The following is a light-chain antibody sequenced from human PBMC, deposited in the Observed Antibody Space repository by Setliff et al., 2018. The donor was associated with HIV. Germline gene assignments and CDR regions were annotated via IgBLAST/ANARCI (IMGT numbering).Light chain of an antibody. CDR1: SSDVGGYNY. CDR2: DVS. V-gene: IGLV2-14*03. J-gene: IGLJ1*01. CDR3: SSYTSSSSYV. Sequence: QSALTQPAYVSGSPGQSITISCTGTSSDVGGYNYVSWYQQHPGKAPKLMIYDVSNRPSGVSNRFSGSKSGNTASLTISGLQAEEEADYYCSSYTSSSSYVFGTGTKVTVL.